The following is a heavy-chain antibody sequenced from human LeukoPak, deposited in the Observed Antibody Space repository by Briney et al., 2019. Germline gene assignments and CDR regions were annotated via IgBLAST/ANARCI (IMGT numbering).Heavy chain of an antibody. J-gene: IGHJ4*02. D-gene: IGHD3-22*01. CDR2: ISGSGGST. CDR1: GFTFSSYA. Sequence: GGSLRLSCAASGFTFSSYAMSWVRQAPGKGLEWVSAISGSGGSTYYADSVKGRFTISRDNSRNTLYLQMNSLRAEDTAVYYCAKLNGFTMIVVVASLWGQGTLVTVSS. CDR3: AKLNGFTMIVVVASL. V-gene: IGHV3-23*01.